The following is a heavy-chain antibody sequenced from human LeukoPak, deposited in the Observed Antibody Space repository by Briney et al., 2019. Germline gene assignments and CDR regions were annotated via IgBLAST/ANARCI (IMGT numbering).Heavy chain of an antibody. V-gene: IGHV4-39*07. CDR3: ARAGGGNSGYDY. Sequence: SETLSLTCTVSGGSIRSSRYYWVWIRQPPGKGLEWIGSIYYSGSTYYNPSLKSRVTISVDTSKDQFSLKLSSVTAADTAVYYCARAGGGNSGYDYWGQGTLVTVSS. CDR1: GGSIRSSRYY. CDR2: IYYSGST. D-gene: IGHD5-12*01. J-gene: IGHJ4*02.